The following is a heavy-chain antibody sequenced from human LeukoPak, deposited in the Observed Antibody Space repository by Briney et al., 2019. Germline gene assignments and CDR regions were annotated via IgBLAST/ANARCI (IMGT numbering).Heavy chain of an antibody. CDR3: AGLQGHSYYYMDV. V-gene: IGHV4-34*01. Sequence: SETLSLTCTVYGGSFSSYYCSWIRHPPGPGQEWIGDIDHGGITNCNPSLKSRVTISVDTSKNQFSLTLRSVTAADTAVYYCAGLQGHSYYYMDVWGRGTTVTVSS. CDR1: GGSFSSYY. J-gene: IGHJ6*03. CDR2: IDHGGIT.